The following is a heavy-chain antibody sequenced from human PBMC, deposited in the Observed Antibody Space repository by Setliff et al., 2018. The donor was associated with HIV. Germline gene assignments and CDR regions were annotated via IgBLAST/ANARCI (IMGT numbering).Heavy chain of an antibody. V-gene: IGHV1-2*04. CDR1: GYTFTSYG. CDR2: INPNSGGT. Sequence: ASVKVSCKASGYTFTSYGISWVRQAPGQGLEWMGWINPNSGGTNYAQKFQGWVTMTRDTSISTAYMELSRLRSDDTAVYYCARGNRIGDYWGQGTLVTVSS. CDR3: ARGNRIGDY. J-gene: IGHJ4*02.